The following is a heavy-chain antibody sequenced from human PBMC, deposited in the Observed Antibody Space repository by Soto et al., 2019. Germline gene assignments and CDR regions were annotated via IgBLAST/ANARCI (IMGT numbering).Heavy chain of an antibody. D-gene: IGHD2-21*01. Sequence: SETLSLTCRFSGAALNRGNYYSSWIRQVPGKGLEWIGDIYVTGAVDYNPSLRDRITISQDTSERQFSLNLRLVTAADTAVYYCARLRIATNNYKWFDPWGQGTLVTVSS. CDR1: GAALNRGNYY. CDR2: IYVTGAV. V-gene: IGHV4-31*03. J-gene: IGHJ5*02. CDR3: ARLRIATNNYKWFDP.